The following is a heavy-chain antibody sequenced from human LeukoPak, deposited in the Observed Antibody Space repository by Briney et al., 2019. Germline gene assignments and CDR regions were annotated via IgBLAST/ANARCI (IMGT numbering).Heavy chain of an antibody. J-gene: IGHJ5*02. CDR2: ITSSSGYR. D-gene: IGHD3-22*01. CDR1: GFTFSTYS. CDR3: ARAKYYDGSGCPNYFDP. Sequence: PGGSLRLSCAASGFTFSTYSMNWVRQGPGKGLEWVSSITSSSGYRYYADSVEGRFTISRDNAKNSLYLQMNSLRAEDTAAYYCARAKYYDGSGCPNYFDPWGQGTLVTVTS. V-gene: IGHV3-21*01.